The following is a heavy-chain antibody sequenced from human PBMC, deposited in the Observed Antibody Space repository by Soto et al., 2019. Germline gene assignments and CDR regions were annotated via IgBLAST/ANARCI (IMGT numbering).Heavy chain of an antibody. D-gene: IGHD5-12*01. CDR3: ARELDGGYDGAFDI. CDR2: IYYSGST. V-gene: IGHV4-4*02. J-gene: IGHJ3*02. Sequence: SETLSLTCAVSGGSINSNNWWSWVRQPPGKGLEWIGYIYYSGSTNYNPSLKSRVTISVDTSKNQFSLKLSSVTAADTAVYYCARELDGGYDGAFDIWGKGTMVTVSS. CDR1: GGSINSNNW.